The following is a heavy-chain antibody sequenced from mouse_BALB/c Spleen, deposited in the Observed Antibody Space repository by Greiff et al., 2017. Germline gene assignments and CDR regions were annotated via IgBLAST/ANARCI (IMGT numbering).Heavy chain of an antibody. D-gene: IGHD2-4*01. J-gene: IGHJ4*01. CDR1: GFTFTSYW. Sequence: QVQLMESGAELVQPGASVKMSCTASGFTFTSYWMHWVKQRPGQGLEWIGYINPSTGYNEYNQTFKDKATFTVDKSSSTAYMQLSSLTSEDSAVYYCARNYDYDVDYWGQGTSVTVSS. V-gene: IGHV1-7*01. CDR3: ARNYDYDVDY. CDR2: INPSTGYN.